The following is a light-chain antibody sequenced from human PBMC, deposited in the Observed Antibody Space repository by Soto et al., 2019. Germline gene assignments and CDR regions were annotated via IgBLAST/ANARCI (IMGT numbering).Light chain of an antibody. CDR2: GNS. Sequence: QSVLMPPPSVSGAPGQRVTISCTGSSSNIGAGNDVHWYQQFPGTAPKLLICGNSNRPSGVPDRFSGSKSGTSASLAITGLQAEDEADYYCQSYDSSLTSYVFGTGTKLTVL. V-gene: IGLV1-40*01. CDR3: QSYDSSLTSYV. J-gene: IGLJ1*01. CDR1: SSNIGAGND.